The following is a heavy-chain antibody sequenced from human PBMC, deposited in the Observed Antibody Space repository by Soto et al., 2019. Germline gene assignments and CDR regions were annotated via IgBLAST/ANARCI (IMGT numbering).Heavy chain of an antibody. CDR1: GYTFTSYG. CDR2: ISAYNGNT. V-gene: IGHV1-18*01. Sequence: QVQLVQSGAEVKKPGASVKVSCKASGYTFTSYGISWVRQAPGQGLEWMGWISAYNGNTNYAQKLQGRVTMTTDTSTSTANMELSSLRSDDTAVYYCARGGVSGYDSSYYYYYYMDVWGKGTTVTVSS. D-gene: IGHD5-12*01. J-gene: IGHJ6*03. CDR3: ARGGVSGYDSSYYYYYYMDV.